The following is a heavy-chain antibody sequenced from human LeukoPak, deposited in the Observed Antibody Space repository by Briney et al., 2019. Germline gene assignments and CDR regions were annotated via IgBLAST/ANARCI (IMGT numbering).Heavy chain of an antibody. J-gene: IGHJ4*02. D-gene: IGHD3-10*01. CDR3: ARDLGAMVRGVHFDY. V-gene: IGHV1-69*13. Sequence: GASVKVSCKASGGTFSSYAISRVRQAPGQGLEWMGGIIPIFGTANYVQKFQGRVTITADESTSTAYMELSSLRSEDTAVYYCARDLGAMVRGVHFDYWGQGTLVTVSS. CDR2: IIPIFGTA. CDR1: GGTFSSYA.